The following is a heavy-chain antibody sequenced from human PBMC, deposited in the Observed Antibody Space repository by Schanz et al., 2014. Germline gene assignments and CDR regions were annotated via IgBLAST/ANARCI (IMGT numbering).Heavy chain of an antibody. J-gene: IGHJ4*02. CDR3: ARGRTFDY. V-gene: IGHV1-69*04. CDR1: GGTFSSYT. Sequence: QVQLVQSGAEVKKPGASVKVSCKASGGTFSSYTISWGRQAPGQGLEWMGRIIPILGIANYAQKFQGRVTMTTDTSTGTAYMELSSLRSEDTAVYYCARGRTFDYWGQGTLVTVSS. CDR2: IIPILGIA.